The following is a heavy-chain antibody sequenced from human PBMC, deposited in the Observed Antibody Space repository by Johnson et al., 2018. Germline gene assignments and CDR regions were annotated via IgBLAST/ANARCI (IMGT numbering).Heavy chain of an antibody. CDR3: ARDRVDSTPGPFDY. J-gene: IGHJ4*02. CDR2: IHATGRTV. Sequence: VQLQESGGGLVQPGGSLRLSCTASGFTFSSYSMTWVRQAPGKGLEGVSYIHATGRTVYYADSVKGRFTVYRDNAENSVQLQMTSLRAEETAVDYCARDRVDSTPGPFDYWGQGTLVTVSS. CDR1: GFTFSSYS. V-gene: IGHV3-48*01. D-gene: IGHD4-11*01.